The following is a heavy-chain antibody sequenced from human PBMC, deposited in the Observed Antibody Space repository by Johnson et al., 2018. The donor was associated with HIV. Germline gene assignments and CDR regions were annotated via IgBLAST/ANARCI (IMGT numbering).Heavy chain of an antibody. V-gene: IGHV3-23*03. D-gene: IGHD4-17*01. CDR3: ANIGETYAFDI. J-gene: IGHJ3*02. CDR1: GFTFSSYA. Sequence: VQLVESGGGLVQPGGSLRLSCAASGFTFSSYAMSWVRQAPGKGLEWVSVIYSGASTYYADSVKGRFTISRDNSKNTLYLQMNSLRAEDTAVYYCANIGETYAFDIWGQGTMVTGSS. CDR2: IYSGAST.